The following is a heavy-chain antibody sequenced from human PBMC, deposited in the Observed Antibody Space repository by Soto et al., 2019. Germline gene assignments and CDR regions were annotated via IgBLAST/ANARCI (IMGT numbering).Heavy chain of an antibody. V-gene: IGHV1-18*01. Sequence: ASVKVSFKASGYTFTSYGISWVRQAPGQGLEWMGWISAYNGNTNYVQKLQGRVTMTTDTSTSTAYMELRSLRSDDTAVYYCARDRSVWFGEVWFDPWGQGTLVTVSS. CDR2: ISAYNGNT. D-gene: IGHD3-10*01. CDR3: ARDRSVWFGEVWFDP. J-gene: IGHJ5*02. CDR1: GYTFTSYG.